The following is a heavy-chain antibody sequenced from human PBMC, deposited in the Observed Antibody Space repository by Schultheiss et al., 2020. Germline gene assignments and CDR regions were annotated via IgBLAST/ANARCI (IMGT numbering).Heavy chain of an antibody. J-gene: IGHJ4*02. D-gene: IGHD3-10*01. CDR1: GVPVDNPQFF. V-gene: IGHV4-61*02. CDR2: ISTSGNS. Sequence: SQTLSLTCAVSGVPVDNPQFFWTWIRQTAGKGLEWIGRISTSGNSHYNPSLKSRGTISIDTSKKQFSLKLDSVTAADTAVYYCAKGKVLFDHWGQGTLVTVSS. CDR3: AKGKVLFDH.